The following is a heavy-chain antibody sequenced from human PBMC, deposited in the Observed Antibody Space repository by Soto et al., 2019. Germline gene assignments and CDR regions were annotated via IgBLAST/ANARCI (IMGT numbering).Heavy chain of an antibody. CDR1: GFTFSSYG. CDR3: AKGEVCSSTSCYYYYYGMDV. CDR2: ISYDGSNK. J-gene: IGHJ6*02. Sequence: PGGSLRLSCAASGFTFSSYGMHWVRQAPGKGLEWVAVISYDGSNKYYADSVKGRFTISRDNSKNTLYLQMNSLRAEDTAAYYCAKGEVCSSTSCYYYYYGMDVWGQGTTVTVSS. D-gene: IGHD2-2*01. V-gene: IGHV3-30*18.